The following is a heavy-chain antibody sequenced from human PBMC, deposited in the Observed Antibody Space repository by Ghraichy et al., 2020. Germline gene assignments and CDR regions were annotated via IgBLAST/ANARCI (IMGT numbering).Heavy chain of an antibody. Sequence: GESLNISCGASGFTFSSYGMHWVRQAPGKGLEWVAVISYDGSNKYYADSVKGRFTISRDNSKNTLYLQMNSLRSDDTAVYYCAKDSGGSSDYWGQGTLVTVSS. CDR1: GFTFSSYG. CDR3: AKDSGGSSDY. D-gene: IGHD1-26*01. CDR2: ISYDGSNK. V-gene: IGHV3-30*18. J-gene: IGHJ4*02.